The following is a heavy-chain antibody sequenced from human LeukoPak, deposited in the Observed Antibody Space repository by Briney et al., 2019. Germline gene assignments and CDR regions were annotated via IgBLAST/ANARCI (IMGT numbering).Heavy chain of an antibody. CDR2: ISGTSTYI. D-gene: IGHD3-10*01. Sequence: GGSLRLSCAVSAFPLSSYSLNWVRQAPGRGLEWVSSISGTSTYIHYADSVRGRFTISRDNVKASLYLELNSLRGDDTAVYYCAAYYYGSKSRALEHWGQGILVTVSS. CDR1: AFPLSSYS. J-gene: IGHJ4*02. CDR3: AAYYYGSKSRALEH. V-gene: IGHV3-21*01.